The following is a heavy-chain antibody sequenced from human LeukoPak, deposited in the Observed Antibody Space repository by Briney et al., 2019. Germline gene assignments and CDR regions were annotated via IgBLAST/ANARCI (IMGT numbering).Heavy chain of an antibody. CDR3: ARAGIPTPYYYYYYYMDV. V-gene: IGHV1-69*05. CDR1: GGTFSSYA. J-gene: IGHJ6*03. CDR2: IIPNFGTA. Sequence: SVKVSCKASGGTFSSYAISWVRQAPGQGLEWMGGIIPNFGTANYAQKFQGRVTITTDESTSTAYMELSSLRSEDTAVYYCARAGIPTPYYYYYYYMDVWGKGTTVTVSS. D-gene: IGHD1-14*01.